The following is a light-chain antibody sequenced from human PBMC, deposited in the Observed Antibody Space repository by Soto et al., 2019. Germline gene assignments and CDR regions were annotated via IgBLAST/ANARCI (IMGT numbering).Light chain of an antibody. CDR2: AVT. V-gene: IGLV2-8*01. J-gene: IGLJ1*01. CDR1: SSDVGFYNF. CDR3: SSHAGNNNYV. Sequence: QSALTQPASVSGSPGQSITISCTGTSSDVGFYNFVSWYQQHPGKAPKLIIYAVTERPSGVPDRFSGSKSGNTASLTVSGLQTEDEADYYCSSHAGNNNYVFGTGTKLTVL.